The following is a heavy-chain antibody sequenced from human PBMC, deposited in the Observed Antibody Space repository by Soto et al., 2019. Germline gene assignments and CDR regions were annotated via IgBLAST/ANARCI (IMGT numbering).Heavy chain of an antibody. CDR3: TRDVVNTMTTSGSDV. V-gene: IGHV3-7*01. CDR2: INKDGSEK. Sequence: GGSLRLSCVASGFTFNNYWMTWVRQAPGKGLEWVANINKDGSEKYYVDSLKGRFTISRDNARNSLHLQMNSLRVEDTAVYYCTRDVVNTMTTSGSDVWGQGTMVTVSS. CDR1: GFTFNNYW. D-gene: IGHD4-17*01. J-gene: IGHJ3*01.